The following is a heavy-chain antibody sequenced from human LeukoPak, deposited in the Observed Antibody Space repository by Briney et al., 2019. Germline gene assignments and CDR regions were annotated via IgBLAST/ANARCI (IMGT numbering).Heavy chain of an antibody. V-gene: IGHV1-46*01. Sequence: ASVKVSCKASGFTFTNYNLHWVRQAPGHRLEWMGIINPSGGSTNYAQNFQGRVTMTRDTSTSTVYMELSSLRSEDTAVYYCVRVRDGYNDAYDIWGQGTMVTVPS. CDR3: VRVRDGYNDAYDI. CDR2: INPSGGST. J-gene: IGHJ3*02. CDR1: GFTFTNYN. D-gene: IGHD5-24*01.